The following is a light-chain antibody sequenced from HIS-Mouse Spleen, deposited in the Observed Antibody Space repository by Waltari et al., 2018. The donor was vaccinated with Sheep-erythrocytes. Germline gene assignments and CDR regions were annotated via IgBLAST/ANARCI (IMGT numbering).Light chain of an antibody. V-gene: IGLV3-1*01. CDR3: QAWDSSTAV. CDR1: KLGDKY. Sequence: SYELTQPPPVSVSPGQTASITCSGDKLGDKYACWYQQKPGQSPVLVIYQDSKRPSGIPEGFSGSNPGNTATLTISGTQAMDEADYYCQAWDSSTAVFGGGTKLTVL. J-gene: IGLJ2*01. CDR2: QDS.